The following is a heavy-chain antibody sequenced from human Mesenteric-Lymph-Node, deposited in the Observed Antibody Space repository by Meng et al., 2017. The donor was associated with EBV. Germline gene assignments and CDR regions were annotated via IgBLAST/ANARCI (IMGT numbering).Heavy chain of an antibody. V-gene: IGHV1-18*01. CDR3: ARERVSMGRGVIIDDWFDV. CDR1: GYTFTTYG. Sequence: QVHLVQTGPEMKKPGTSVKVSCKTSGYTFTTYGINWVRQAPGQGLEWMGWVSASKGYTNYAQKVQGRVTMTTDSSTSTAYMELRSLRSDDTAIYYCARERVSMGRGVIIDDWFDVWGQGTLVTAPQ. CDR2: VSASKGYT. D-gene: IGHD3-10*01. J-gene: IGHJ5*02.